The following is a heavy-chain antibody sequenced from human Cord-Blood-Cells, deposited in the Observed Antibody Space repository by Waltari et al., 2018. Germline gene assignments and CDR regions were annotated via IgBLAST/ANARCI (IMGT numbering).Heavy chain of an antibody. V-gene: IGHV1-69*10. CDR3: ARGSAGYSGYDYAFDI. Sequence: QVQLVQSGAEVKKPGSPVKVSCNASGCTFSSYAICRLRQSPGQGLEWMGGIIPILGIANYAQKFQCRVTITADKSTSTAYMELSSLRSEDTAVYYCARGSAGYSGYDYAFDIWGQGTMVTVSS. J-gene: IGHJ3*02. D-gene: IGHD5-12*01. CDR1: GCTFSSYA. CDR2: IIPILGIA.